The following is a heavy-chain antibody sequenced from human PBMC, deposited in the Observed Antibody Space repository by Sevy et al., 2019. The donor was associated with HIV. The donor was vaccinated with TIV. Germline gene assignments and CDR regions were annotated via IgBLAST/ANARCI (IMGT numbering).Heavy chain of an antibody. CDR1: GFTFSSFF. CDR2: IKQDGSEK. V-gene: IGHV3-7*01. Sequence: GGSLRLSCAASGFTFSSFFMSWVRQAPGKGLEWVANIKQDGSEKYYVDSVKGRFTISRDNARNSVYLQMNSLRAEDTGAYYCARDLTAPYYYYGIDVRGQGTMVTVSS. CDR3: ARDLTAPYYYYGIDV. J-gene: IGHJ6*02. D-gene: IGHD1-20*01.